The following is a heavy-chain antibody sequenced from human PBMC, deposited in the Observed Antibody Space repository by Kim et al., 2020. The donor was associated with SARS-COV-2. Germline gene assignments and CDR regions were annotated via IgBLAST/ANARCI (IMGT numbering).Heavy chain of an antibody. D-gene: IGHD5-18*01. Sequence: SETLSLTCTVSGGSISSGGYYWSWIRQHPGKGLEWIGYIYYSGSTYYNPSLKSRVTISVDTSKNQFSLKLSSVTAADTAVYYCASGEGDNTAMVSFDYWGQGTLSPSPQ. V-gene: IGHV4-31*03. J-gene: IGHJ4*02. CDR3: ASGEGDNTAMVSFDY. CDR1: GGSISSGGYY. CDR2: IYYSGST.